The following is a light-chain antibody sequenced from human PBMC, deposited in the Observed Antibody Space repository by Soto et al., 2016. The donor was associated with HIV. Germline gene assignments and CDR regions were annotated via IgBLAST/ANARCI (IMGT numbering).Light chain of an antibody. CDR1: QSISSW. V-gene: IGKV1-5*03. CDR3: QQYQTEEGT. CDR2: KAS. Sequence: DIRMTQSPSTLSASLGDRVTITCRASQSISSWVAWYQQKPGKAPNLLIYKASNLESGVPSRFSGGGSGTEFTLTISSLQPDDFATYYCQQYQTEEGTFGQGTTVEIK. J-gene: IGKJ1*01.